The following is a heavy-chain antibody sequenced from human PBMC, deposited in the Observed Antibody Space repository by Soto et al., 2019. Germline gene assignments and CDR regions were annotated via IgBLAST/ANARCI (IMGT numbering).Heavy chain of an antibody. D-gene: IGHD2-2*02. V-gene: IGHV3-74*01. CDR1: EITLNIYW. CDR3: TKYTFGAWDS. Sequence: GRSQRLSCTASEITLNIYWMHWIRQAPGKGLVWVSRINPESTTLTYADSVTGRFTISRDSAKNTLYLQMNVLSAEDTAIYDCTKYTFGAWDSWGQGTLVTVSS. CDR2: INPESTTL. J-gene: IGHJ4*02.